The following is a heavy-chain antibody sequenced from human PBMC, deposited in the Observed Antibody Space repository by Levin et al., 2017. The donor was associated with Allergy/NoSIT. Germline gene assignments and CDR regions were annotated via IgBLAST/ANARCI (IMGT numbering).Heavy chain of an antibody. CDR1: GDSVSTNNAA. J-gene: IGHJ6*02. Sequence: SQTLSLTCAISGDSVSTNNAAWNWIRQSPSRGLEWLGRTYYRSMWYNDYAVSVKSRITINPDTSKNQFSLQLNSVTPEDTAVYYCARRKYSSSSALDVWGQGTTVTVSS. CDR3: ARRKYSSSSALDV. D-gene: IGHD6-6*01. V-gene: IGHV6-1*01. CDR2: TYYRSMWYN.